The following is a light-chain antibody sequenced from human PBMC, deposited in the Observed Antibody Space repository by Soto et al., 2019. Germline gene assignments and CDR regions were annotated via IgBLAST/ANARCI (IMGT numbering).Light chain of an antibody. CDR2: KAS. Sequence: GDRVTITCRASQSVNVWLAWYQQKPGKAPKLLIYKASTLERGVPSRFIGSGSGTEFTLTISRLEPEDFAVYYCQQHGSSGTFGQGTKVDIK. V-gene: IGKV1-5*03. CDR3: QQHGSSGT. J-gene: IGKJ1*01. CDR1: QSVNVW.